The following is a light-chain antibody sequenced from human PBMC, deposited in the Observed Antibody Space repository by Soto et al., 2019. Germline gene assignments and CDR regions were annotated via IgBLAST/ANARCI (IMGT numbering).Light chain of an antibody. Sequence: EVVLTQSPATLSVSPGAGATLSCRASQSVGSNLAWYQQKPGQTPRVLIYGASTRAIGIPARFSGSGFGTEFTLTISSLQSEDFVVYYCQQYSNWPLLSFXGGTKADIK. J-gene: IGKJ4*01. V-gene: IGKV3-15*01. CDR2: GAS. CDR1: QSVGSN. CDR3: QQYSNWPLLS.